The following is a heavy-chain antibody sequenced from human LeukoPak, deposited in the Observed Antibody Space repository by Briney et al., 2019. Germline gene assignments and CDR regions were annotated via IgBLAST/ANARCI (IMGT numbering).Heavy chain of an antibody. D-gene: IGHD6-19*01. CDR3: ATYSSASDAFDI. J-gene: IGHJ3*02. Sequence: SETLSLTCTVSGGSITSGIHYWSWIRQPAGKGLEWIGHIYTSGNTNYNYNPSLKSRVSMSIDTSKNQFSLKLSSVAAADTAFYYCATYSSASDAFDIWGQGTKVTVSS. CDR2: IYTSGNTNY. CDR1: GGSITSGIHY. V-gene: IGHV4-61*09.